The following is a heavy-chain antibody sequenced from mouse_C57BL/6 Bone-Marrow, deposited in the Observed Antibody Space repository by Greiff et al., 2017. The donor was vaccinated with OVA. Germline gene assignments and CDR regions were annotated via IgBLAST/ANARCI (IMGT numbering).Heavy chain of an antibody. Sequence: QVQLKESGPELVKPGASVKISCKASGYAFSSSWMNWVKQRPGKGLEWIGRIYPGDGDTNYNGKFKGKATLTADKSSSTAYMQLSSLTSEDSAVYFCARFDWDAYAMGYWGQGTSVTVSS. CDR1: GYAFSSSW. D-gene: IGHD4-1*01. CDR3: ARFDWDAYAMGY. V-gene: IGHV1-82*01. CDR2: IYPGDGDT. J-gene: IGHJ4*01.